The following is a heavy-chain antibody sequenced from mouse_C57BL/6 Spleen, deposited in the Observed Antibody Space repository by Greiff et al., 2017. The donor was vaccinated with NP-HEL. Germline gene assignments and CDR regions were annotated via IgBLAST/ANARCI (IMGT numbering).Heavy chain of an antibody. J-gene: IGHJ3*01. D-gene: IGHD2-4*01. CDR1: GYTFTDYY. V-gene: IGHV1-26*01. Sequence: EVQLQQSGPELVKPGASVKISCKASGYTFTDYYMNWVKQSHGKSLEWIGDINPNNGGTSYNQKFKGKATLTVDKSSSTAYMELRSLTSEDSAVYYCAEGGDYDGAGFAYWGQGTLVTVSA. CDR2: INPNNGGT. CDR3: AEGGDYDGAGFAY.